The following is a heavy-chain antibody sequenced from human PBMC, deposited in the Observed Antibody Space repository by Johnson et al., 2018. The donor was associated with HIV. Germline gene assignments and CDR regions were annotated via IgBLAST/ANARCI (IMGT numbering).Heavy chain of an antibody. V-gene: IGHV3-66*01. J-gene: IGHJ3*02. D-gene: IGHD6-13*01. CDR3: ARDQSSSWPGDAFDI. Sequence: VQLVESGGGLVQPGRSLRLSCAASGFTVSSNYMSWVRQAPGKGLEWVSIIFSGGSTYYADSVMGRFTVSRDNSKNALYLQMHSLTAEDTALYYCARDQSSSWPGDAFDIWGQGTLVTVSS. CDR1: GFTVSSNY. CDR2: IFSGGST.